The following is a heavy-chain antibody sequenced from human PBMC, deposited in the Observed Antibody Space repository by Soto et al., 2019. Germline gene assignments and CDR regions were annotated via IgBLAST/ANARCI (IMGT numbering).Heavy chain of an antibody. CDR2: INAGNGNT. Sequence: ASVKVSCKASGYTFTSYAMHWVRQAPGQRLEWMGWINAGNGNTKYSQKFQGRVTITRDTSASTAYMELSSLRSEDTAVYYCARDRRKHTYFGVVDVWGKGTTVTVSS. CDR1: GYTFTSYA. D-gene: IGHD3-3*01. J-gene: IGHJ6*04. V-gene: IGHV1-3*01. CDR3: ARDRRKHTYFGVVDV.